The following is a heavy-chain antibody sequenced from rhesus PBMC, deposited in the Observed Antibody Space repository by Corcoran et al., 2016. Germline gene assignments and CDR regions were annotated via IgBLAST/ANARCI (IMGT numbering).Heavy chain of an antibody. CDR2: IRNKAYGGTA. CDR3: ARDRGLAGYFEF. J-gene: IGHJ1*01. D-gene: IGHD6-25*01. V-gene: IGHV3-116*02. CDR1: GFTFSDYY. Sequence: EVRLVESGGGLVQPGGSLRLSCATSGFTFSDYYMSWVRQAPGKGPEWLGFIRNKAYGGTAEYAASVKARFTISRDDSKSIASLQMNSLKTEDTAVYYCARDRGLAGYFEFWGQGALVTVSS.